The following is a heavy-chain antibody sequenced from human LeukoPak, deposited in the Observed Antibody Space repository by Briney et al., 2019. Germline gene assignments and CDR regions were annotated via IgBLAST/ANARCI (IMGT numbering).Heavy chain of an antibody. CDR2: IDPSDSFT. CDR1: GYSFTSYW. J-gene: IGHJ3*02. Sequence: GESLKISCKGSGYSFTSYWISWVRQMPGKGLEWMGKIDPSDSFTNYSPSFQGHVTISADKSISTAYLQWSSLKASDTAMYYCAIYYGSGSYYYAFDIWGQGTMVTVSS. CDR3: AIYYGSGSYYYAFDI. D-gene: IGHD3-10*01. V-gene: IGHV5-10-1*01.